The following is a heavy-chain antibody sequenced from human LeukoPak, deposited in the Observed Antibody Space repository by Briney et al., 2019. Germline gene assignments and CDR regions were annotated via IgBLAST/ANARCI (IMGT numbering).Heavy chain of an antibody. CDR3: ARDGPAQMVDLDY. CDR1: GYTFSGTGWY. D-gene: IGHD3-10*01. V-gene: IGHV1-2*02. Sequence: ASVTVSCKASGYTFSGTGWYLYWLRQAPGQGLECMGWIHPNNGDTAYAQKFEGRVAMTRDTSISTAYMELRRLRPDDTAVYFCARDGPAQMVDLDYWGQGTLVTVSS. J-gene: IGHJ4*02. CDR2: IHPNNGDT.